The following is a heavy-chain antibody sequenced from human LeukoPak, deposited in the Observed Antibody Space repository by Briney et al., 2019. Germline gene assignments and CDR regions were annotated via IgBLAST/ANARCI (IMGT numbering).Heavy chain of an antibody. CDR3: ARGLRSAGGSYYVY. Sequence: ASVKVSCKASGYTFTSYDINWVRQATGQGLEWMGWMNPNSGNTVYAQKFQGRVTMTRNTSISTAYMELSSLRSEDTAVHYCARGLRSAGGSYYVYWGQGTLVTVSS. CDR2: MNPNSGNT. D-gene: IGHD3-10*01. CDR1: GYTFTSYD. V-gene: IGHV1-8*01. J-gene: IGHJ4*02.